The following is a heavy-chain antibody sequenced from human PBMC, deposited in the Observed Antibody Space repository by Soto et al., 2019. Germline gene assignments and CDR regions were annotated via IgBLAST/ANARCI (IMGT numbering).Heavy chain of an antibody. V-gene: IGHV4-30-4*01. Sequence: SETLSLTCTVSGGSISSGDYYWSWIRQPPGKGLEWIGYIYYSGSTCCNPSLKSRVTISVDMSKNQFSLKLSSVTAADTAVYYCARAQPNKYNWFDPWGQGTLVTVSS. J-gene: IGHJ5*02. CDR3: ARAQPNKYNWFDP. D-gene: IGHD2-8*01. CDR1: GGSISSGDYY. CDR2: IYYSGST.